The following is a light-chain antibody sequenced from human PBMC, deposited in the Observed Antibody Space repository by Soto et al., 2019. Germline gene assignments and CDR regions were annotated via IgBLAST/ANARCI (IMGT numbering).Light chain of an antibody. J-gene: IGLJ2*01. Sequence: QSALTQPPSASGSPGQSVTISCTGSSSDVGGYNYVSWYQQHPGKAPKLMIYEVSKRPSGVPDRRSGFKSGNTASLTVSWLQAEDEADYYCSAYGGSNTVVFGGGTKLTVL. CDR2: EVS. V-gene: IGLV2-8*01. CDR1: SSDVGGYNY. CDR3: SAYGGSNTVV.